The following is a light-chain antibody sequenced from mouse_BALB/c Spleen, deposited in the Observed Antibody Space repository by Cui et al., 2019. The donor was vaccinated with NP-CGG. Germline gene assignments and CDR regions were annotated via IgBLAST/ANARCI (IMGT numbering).Light chain of an antibody. CDR3: ALWYSNHWV. CDR1: TGAVTTNNY. J-gene: IGLJ1*01. Sequence: QAVVTQESALTTSPGDTVTLTCRSSTGAVTTNNYANWVQEKPDHLFTGLIGGTNNRAPGIPARFSGSQIGDKAALTITGAQTEDEAMYFCALWYSNHWVFGGGTKLTVL. CDR2: GTN. V-gene: IGLV1*01.